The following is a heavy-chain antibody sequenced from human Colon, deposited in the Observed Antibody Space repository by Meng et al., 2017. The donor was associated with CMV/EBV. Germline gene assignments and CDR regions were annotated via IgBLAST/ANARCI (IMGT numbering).Heavy chain of an antibody. D-gene: IGHD2/OR15-2a*01. CDR3: ARAGLSLHNYLDY. V-gene: IGHV3-30*04. Sequence: GGSLRLSCSTSGFTFDSYAMHWVRQTPGKGLEWVALISFDGRNTYYADSVKGRFTISRDNFKVALYLHLNTVRPEDTAVYYCARAGLSLHNYLDYWGQGTLVTVSS. CDR2: ISFDGRNT. J-gene: IGHJ4*02. CDR1: GFTFDSYA.